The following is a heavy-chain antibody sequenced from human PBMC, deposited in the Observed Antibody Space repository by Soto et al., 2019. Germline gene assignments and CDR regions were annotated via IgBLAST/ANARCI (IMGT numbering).Heavy chain of an antibody. CDR2: ISSSSSTI. CDR1: GFTFSSNS. CDR3: ARVIWRGHLTSAL. Sequence: EVQVVESGGGLVQPGGSLRLSCAASGFTFSSNSMNWVRQAPGKGLEWISYISSSSSTIYADSVKGRFTISRDNAKNSLYLQMNSLRDEYTAVYYCARVIWRGHLTSALWGQGTLVTVSS. D-gene: IGHD3-3*01. J-gene: IGHJ4*02. V-gene: IGHV3-48*02.